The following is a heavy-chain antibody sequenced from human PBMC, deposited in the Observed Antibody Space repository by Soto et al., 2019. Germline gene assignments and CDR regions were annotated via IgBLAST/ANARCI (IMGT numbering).Heavy chain of an antibody. CDR3: AREAADWNYDS. Sequence: PGGSLRLSCAASGFTFSSYAMHWVRQAPGKGLEWVAVISYDGSNKYYADSVKGRFTISRDNSKNTLYLQMNSLRAEDTAVYYCAREAADWNYDSWGQGTLVTVSS. V-gene: IGHV3-30-3*01. CDR2: ISYDGSNK. D-gene: IGHD1-7*01. J-gene: IGHJ5*02. CDR1: GFTFSSYA.